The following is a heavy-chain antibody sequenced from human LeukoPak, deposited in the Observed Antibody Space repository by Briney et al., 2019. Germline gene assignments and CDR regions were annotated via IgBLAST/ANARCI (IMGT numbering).Heavy chain of an antibody. CDR3: ARRIAAAGTNWLDP. D-gene: IGHD6-13*01. J-gene: IGHJ5*02. Sequence: GASVKVSCKASGYTFTSYGISWVRQAPGQGLEWMGWISAYNGNTNYAQKLQGRVTMTTDTSTSTAYMELRSLRSDDTAVYYCARRIAAAGTNWLDPWGQGTLVTVSS. CDR1: GYTFTSYG. CDR2: ISAYNGNT. V-gene: IGHV1-18*04.